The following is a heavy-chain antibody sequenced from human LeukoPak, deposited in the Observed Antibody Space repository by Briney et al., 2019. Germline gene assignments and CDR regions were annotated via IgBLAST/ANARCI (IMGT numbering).Heavy chain of an antibody. CDR2: MNPDSDNT. CDR3: ARGSDSGGQSMPA. D-gene: IGHD2/OR15-2a*01. Sequence: ASVKVSCKASGYTFTNYNINWVRQATGQGLEWVAWMNPDSDNTGYAQKFQDRVTLTRNTSISTAYMELSSLRSEDTAVYYCARGSDSGGQSMPAWGQGTLVTVSS. J-gene: IGHJ5*02. CDR1: GYTFTNYN. V-gene: IGHV1-8*01.